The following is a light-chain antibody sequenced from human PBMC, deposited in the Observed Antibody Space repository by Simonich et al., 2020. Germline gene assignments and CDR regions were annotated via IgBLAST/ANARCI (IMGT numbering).Light chain of an antibody. CDR3: QQYNNWPLT. V-gene: IGKV3-15*01. CDR1: QSVSSN. J-gene: IGKJ4*01. Sequence: EIVMTQSPATLSVSPGERATLSSRASQSVSSNLAWYQQKPGQAPRILIYGASTRATGIPARFSGSGSGTEFTLTISSMQSEDFAVYYCQQYNNWPLTFGGGTKVEIK. CDR2: GAS.